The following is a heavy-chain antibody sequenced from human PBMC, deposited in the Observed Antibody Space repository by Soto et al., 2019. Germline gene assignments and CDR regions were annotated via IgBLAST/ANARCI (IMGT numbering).Heavy chain of an antibody. CDR2: ISYDGSNK. CDR3: AKGGDGLGELFMDV. J-gene: IGHJ6*02. D-gene: IGHD3-16*01. Sequence: GGSLRLSCAASGFTFSSYGMHWVRQAPGKGLEWVAVISYDGSNKYYADSVKGRFTISRDNSKNTLYLQMNSLRAEDTAVYYCAKGGDGLGELFMDVWGQGTTVTVSS. V-gene: IGHV3-30*18. CDR1: GFTFSSYG.